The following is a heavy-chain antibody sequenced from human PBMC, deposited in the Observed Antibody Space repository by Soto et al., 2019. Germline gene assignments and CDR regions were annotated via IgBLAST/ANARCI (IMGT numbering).Heavy chain of an antibody. CDR1: GYNFTSCW. Sequence: EALXIFSKGSGYNFTSCWIGWVRQMPGKGLEWMGIIHPGGSVTRYSPSFQGQVTIPADESISTADLQWSSLKASDTAMYYCARRGVVENWGQGTMVTVS. CDR3: ARRGVVEN. D-gene: IGHD2-15*01. J-gene: IGHJ3*01. V-gene: IGHV5-51*01. CDR2: IHPGGSVT.